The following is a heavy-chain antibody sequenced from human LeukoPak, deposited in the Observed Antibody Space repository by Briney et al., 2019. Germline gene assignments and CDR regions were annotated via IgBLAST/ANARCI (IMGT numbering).Heavy chain of an antibody. CDR3: TRPDYYGSGTTGDY. J-gene: IGHJ4*02. D-gene: IGHD3-10*01. CDR1: GFTFSGSA. CDR2: IRSKANSYAT. Sequence: GGSLKLSCAASGFTFSGSAMRWVRQASGKGLEWVGRIRSKANSYATAYAASVKGRFTISRDDSKNTAYLQMNSLKTEDTAVYYCTRPDYYGSGTTGDYWGQGTLVTVSS. V-gene: IGHV3-73*01.